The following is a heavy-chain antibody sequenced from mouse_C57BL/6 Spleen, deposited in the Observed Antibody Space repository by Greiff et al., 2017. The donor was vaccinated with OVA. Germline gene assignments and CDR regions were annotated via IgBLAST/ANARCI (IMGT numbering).Heavy chain of an antibody. CDR3: ARGGNSRYFDV. CDR1: GFTFSDYG. J-gene: IGHJ1*03. V-gene: IGHV5-17*01. D-gene: IGHD2-1*01. CDR2: ISSGSSTI. Sequence: DVKLVESGGGLVKPGGSLKLSCAASGFTFSDYGMHWVRQAPEKGLEWVAYISSGSSTIYYADTVKGRFTISRDNAKNTLFLQMTSLRSEDTAMYYCARGGNSRYFDVWGTGTTVTVSS.